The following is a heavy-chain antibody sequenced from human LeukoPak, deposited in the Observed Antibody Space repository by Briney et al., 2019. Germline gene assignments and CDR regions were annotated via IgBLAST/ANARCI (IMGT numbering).Heavy chain of an antibody. CDR3: ARRIAVVGTVGMDV. Sequence: ASVKVSCKASGYIFTNHYMHWVRQAPGQGREWMGIINPSGGSTSYAQKFQGRVTMTRDTSTSTVYMELSSLRSEDTAVYYCARRIAVVGTVGMDVWGQGTTVTVSS. J-gene: IGHJ6*02. CDR2: INPSGGST. D-gene: IGHD6-19*01. V-gene: IGHV1-46*01. CDR1: GYIFTNHY.